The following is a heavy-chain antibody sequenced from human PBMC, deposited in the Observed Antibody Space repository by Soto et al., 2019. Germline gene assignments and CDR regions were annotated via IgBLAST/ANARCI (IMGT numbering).Heavy chain of an antibody. CDR1: GGSVSSGSYY. D-gene: IGHD3-22*01. CDR3: ARDGDTSGYYYFDY. J-gene: IGHJ4*02. CDR2: INYSGST. V-gene: IGHV4-61*01. Sequence: QVQLQESGPGLVKPSGTLSLTCTVSGGSVSSGSYYWTWMRQPPGKGLEWIGYINYSGSTSYNPSLKGRVAISVDTSKKQFSLKVSSVTAADTAVYYCARDGDTSGYYYFDYWGQGTLVTVSS.